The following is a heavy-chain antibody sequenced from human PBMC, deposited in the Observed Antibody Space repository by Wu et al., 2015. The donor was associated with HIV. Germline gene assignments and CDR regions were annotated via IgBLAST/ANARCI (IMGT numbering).Heavy chain of an antibody. CDR3: VRDMMASRPGGH. CDR2: INPNSGGT. CDR1: GYTFTGYY. J-gene: IGHJ4*02. V-gene: IGHV1-2*02. Sequence: QLQLTQSGTELKEPGASVKVSCKASGYTFTGYYMHWVRQAPGQGLEWMGWINPNSGGTNYAQKFQGRVTMTRDTSITTVYLELNRLQSDDSAVYYCVRDMMASRPGGHWGQGTLVTVSS. D-gene: IGHD6-6*01.